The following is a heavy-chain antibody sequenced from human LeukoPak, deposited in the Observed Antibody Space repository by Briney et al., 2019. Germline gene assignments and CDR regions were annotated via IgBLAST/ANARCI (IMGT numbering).Heavy chain of an antibody. CDR1: RFTFSSYW. J-gene: IGHJ3*02. CDR2: INTDGSGT. V-gene: IGHV3-74*01. D-gene: IGHD1-1*01. Sequence: GGSLRLSCAASRFTFSSYWMHWVRQAPGKGLVWVSRINTDGSGTSYADPVKGRFTISRDNAKNTLYLQMNSLRAEDTAVYYCARGNAHAFDIWGQGTMVTVSS. CDR3: ARGNAHAFDI.